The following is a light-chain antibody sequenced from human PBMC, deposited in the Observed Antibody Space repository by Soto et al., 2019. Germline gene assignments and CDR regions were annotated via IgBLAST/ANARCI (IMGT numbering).Light chain of an antibody. Sequence: EIWLTQFPGTLSLSPGERATLSCTASQSFNSNYLAWYQQKPGQAPRLLIYGASTRATGIPDRFSGSGSGADFTLTISRLEPEDFEVYYCQQYGGSPTTFGQGTKVDIK. CDR2: GAS. CDR3: QQYGGSPTT. V-gene: IGKV3-20*01. CDR1: QSFNSNY. J-gene: IGKJ1*01.